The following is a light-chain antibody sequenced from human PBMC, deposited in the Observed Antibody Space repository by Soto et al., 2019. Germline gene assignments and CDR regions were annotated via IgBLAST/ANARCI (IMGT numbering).Light chain of an antibody. J-gene: IGLJ2*01. CDR2: DVS. CDR3: SSYTARSTVV. V-gene: IGLV2-14*01. CDR1: NSDVGGYDY. Sequence: QSALTQPASVSGSPGQSITISCTGSNSDVGGYDYVSWYQRHPDKAPKLMIYDVSHRPSGVSNRFSGSKSGNTASLTISGLQAEDEAEYYCSSYTARSTVVFGGGTKVTVL.